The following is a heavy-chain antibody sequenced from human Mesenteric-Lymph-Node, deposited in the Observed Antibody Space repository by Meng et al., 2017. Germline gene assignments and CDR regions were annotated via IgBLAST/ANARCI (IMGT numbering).Heavy chain of an antibody. D-gene: IGHD1-14*01. CDR1: GGTFSSYA. CDR2: IIPIFGTA. J-gene: IGHJ5*02. CDR3: ARDLPGGTKGTWLDL. V-gene: IGHV1-69*05. Sequence: QLLQLGAEVKQPGSRVKVSVKASGGTFSSYAISWVRQAPGQGLEWMGGIIPIFGTANYAQNFQGRFTMTTDTSTSTAYMELRSLRSDDTAVYYCARDLPGGTKGTWLDLWGQGTLVTVSS.